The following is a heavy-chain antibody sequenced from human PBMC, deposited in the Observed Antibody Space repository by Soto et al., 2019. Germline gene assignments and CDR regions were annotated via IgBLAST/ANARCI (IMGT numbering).Heavy chain of an antibody. Sequence: GGSLRLSCAASGFTFSSYAMSWVRQAPGKGLEWVSAISGSGGSTYYADSVKGRFTISRDNSKNTLYLQMNSLRAEDTAVYYCASQYSGSYYGYYYYGMDVWGQGTTVTVSS. J-gene: IGHJ6*02. CDR3: ASQYSGSYYGYYYYGMDV. V-gene: IGHV3-23*01. D-gene: IGHD1-26*01. CDR1: GFTFSSYA. CDR2: ISGSGGST.